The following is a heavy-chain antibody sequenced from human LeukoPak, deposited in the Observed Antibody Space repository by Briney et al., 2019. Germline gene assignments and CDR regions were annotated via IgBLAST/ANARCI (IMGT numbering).Heavy chain of an antibody. D-gene: IGHD2-2*01. CDR3: ARDREVVVVPAAPWWFDP. V-gene: IGHV1-46*01. Sequence: ASVKVSCKASGYTFTSYYMHWVRQAPGQGLEWMGIINPSGGSTSYAQKFQGRVTMTRDTSTSTVYMELSSLRSDDTAVYYCARDREVVVVPAAPWWFDPWGQGTLVTVSS. CDR2: INPSGGST. CDR1: GYTFTSYY. J-gene: IGHJ5*02.